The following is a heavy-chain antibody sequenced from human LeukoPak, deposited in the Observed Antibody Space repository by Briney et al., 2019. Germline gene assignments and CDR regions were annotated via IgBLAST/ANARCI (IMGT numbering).Heavy chain of an antibody. V-gene: IGHV4-61*05. D-gene: IGHD3-10*01. J-gene: IGHJ3*02. CDR2: IYTSGST. CDR1: GGSISTSNYY. CDR3: ARGKDLGDI. Sequence: SETLSLTCTVSGGSISTSNYYWGWIRQPPGKGLEWIGRIYTSGSTNYNPSLKSRVTMSVDTSKNQFSLKLSSVTAADTAVYYCARGKDLGDIWGQGTMVTVSS.